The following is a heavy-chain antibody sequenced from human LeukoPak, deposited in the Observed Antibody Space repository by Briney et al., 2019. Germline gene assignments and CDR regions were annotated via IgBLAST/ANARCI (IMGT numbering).Heavy chain of an antibody. J-gene: IGHJ4*02. D-gene: IGHD6-19*01. CDR1: GYTFTGYY. Sequence: ASVKVSCKASGYTFTGYYMHWVRQAPGQGLEWMGWINPNSGDTNYAQKFQGRVTVTRDTSSSTAYMELSRLRSDDTAVYSCARVGSSGWYVHPTLDYWGQGTLLTVSS. CDR2: INPNSGDT. V-gene: IGHV1-2*02. CDR3: ARVGSSGWYVHPTLDY.